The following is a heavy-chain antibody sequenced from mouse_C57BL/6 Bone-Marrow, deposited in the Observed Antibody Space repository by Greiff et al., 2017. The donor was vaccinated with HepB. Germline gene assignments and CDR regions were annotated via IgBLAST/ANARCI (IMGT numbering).Heavy chain of an antibody. V-gene: IGHV1-42*01. CDR2: INPSTGGT. D-gene: IGHD2-1*01. Sequence: VQLQQSGPELVKPGASVKISCKASGYSFTGYYMNWVKQSPEKSLEWIGEINPSTGGTTYNQKFKAKATLTVDKSSSTAYMQLKSLTSEDSAVYFCARSLYYGNYEFAYWGQGTLVTVSA. J-gene: IGHJ3*01. CDR1: GYSFTGYY. CDR3: ARSLYYGNYEFAY.